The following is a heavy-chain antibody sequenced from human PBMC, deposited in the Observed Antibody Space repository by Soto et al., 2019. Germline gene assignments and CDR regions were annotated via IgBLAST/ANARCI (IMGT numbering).Heavy chain of an antibody. CDR2: ISAYNGNT. Sequence: ASVKVSCKASGYTFTSYGITWVRQAPGQGLEWMGWISAYNGNTNYAQNLQGRVTMTTDTSTSTAYMELRSLRSDDTAVYYCARDRPLGGATTRPSNWFDPWGQGTLVTVSS. CDR3: ARDRPLGGATTRPSNWFDP. V-gene: IGHV1-18*01. CDR1: GYTFTSYG. J-gene: IGHJ5*02. D-gene: IGHD1-26*01.